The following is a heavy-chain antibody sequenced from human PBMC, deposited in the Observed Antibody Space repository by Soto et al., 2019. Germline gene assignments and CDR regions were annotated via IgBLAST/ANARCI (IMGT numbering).Heavy chain of an antibody. J-gene: IGHJ5*02. CDR1: GFTFSDYY. V-gene: IGHV3-11*06. Sequence: GGSLRLSCAASGFTFSDYYMSWIRQAPGKGLEWVSYISSSSSYTNYADSVKGRFTISRDNAKNSLYLQMNSLRAEDTAVYYCARDGAIFGFDPWGQGTLVTVSS. CDR2: ISSSSSYT. D-gene: IGHD3-16*01. CDR3: ARDGAIFGFDP.